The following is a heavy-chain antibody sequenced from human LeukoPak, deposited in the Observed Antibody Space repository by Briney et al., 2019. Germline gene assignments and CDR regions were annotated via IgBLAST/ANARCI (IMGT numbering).Heavy chain of an antibody. J-gene: IGHJ2*01. Sequence: SETLSLTCTVSGGSISSGSYYWSWIRQPAGKGLEWIGRVYTSGSTNYNPSLKSRVTISVDTSKNQFSLKLSPVTAADTAVYYCATSSYDTAGKYFDLWGRGTLFTVSS. V-gene: IGHV4-61*02. CDR3: ATSSYDTAGKYFDL. D-gene: IGHD3-22*01. CDR2: VYTSGST. CDR1: GGSISSGSYY.